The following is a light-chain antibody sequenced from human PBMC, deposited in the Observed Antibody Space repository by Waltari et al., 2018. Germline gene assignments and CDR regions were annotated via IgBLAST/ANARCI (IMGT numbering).Light chain of an antibody. J-gene: IGKJ1*01. CDR1: QGISNS. V-gene: IGKV1-NL1*01. Sequence: DIQMTQSPSSLSASVGDRVTITCRASQGISNSLAWYQQKPGTAPKLLLYAASRLESGVPSRFSGSGSGTDYTLTISSLQPEDFATYYCQQFYSNPPWTFGQGTKVEIK. CDR2: AAS. CDR3: QQFYSNPPWT.